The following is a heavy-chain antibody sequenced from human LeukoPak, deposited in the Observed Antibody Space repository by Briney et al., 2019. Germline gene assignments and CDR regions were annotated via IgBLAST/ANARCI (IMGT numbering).Heavy chain of an antibody. Sequence: PGGSLRLSCAASGFTVSSNYMSWVRQAPGKGLEWVSSISSSSSYIYYADSVKGRFTISRDNAKNSLYLQMNSLRAEDTAVYYCARDMPSSSHYWGQGTLVTVSS. J-gene: IGHJ4*02. D-gene: IGHD6-13*01. CDR3: ARDMPSSSHY. CDR1: GFTVSSNY. CDR2: ISSSSSYI. V-gene: IGHV3-21*01.